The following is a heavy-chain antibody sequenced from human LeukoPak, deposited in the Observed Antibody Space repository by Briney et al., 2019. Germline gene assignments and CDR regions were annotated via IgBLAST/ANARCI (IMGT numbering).Heavy chain of an antibody. Sequence: GGSLRLSCAASEFTFSNYAMNWVRQAPGKGLEWVSGISGGGGSTYYADSVKGRFTISRDNSKNTLYLQMDSLRAEDAALYYCAKGSGINHYHWIDPWGQGTLVTVSS. CDR2: ISGGGGST. J-gene: IGHJ5*02. CDR1: EFTFSNYA. CDR3: AKGSGINHYHWIDP. D-gene: IGHD1-14*01. V-gene: IGHV3-23*01.